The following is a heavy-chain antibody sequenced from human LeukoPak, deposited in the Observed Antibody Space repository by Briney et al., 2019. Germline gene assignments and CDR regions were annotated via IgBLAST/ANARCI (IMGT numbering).Heavy chain of an antibody. D-gene: IGHD6-13*01. Sequence: GGSLRLSCAASGFTFDDYAMHWVRQAPGKGLEWVSGISWNSGSIGYADSVKGRFTISRDNAKNSLYLQMNGLRAEDTALYYCAKDEDSSSWYYGGTFDYWGQGTLVTVSS. CDR2: ISWNSGSI. CDR1: GFTFDDYA. J-gene: IGHJ4*02. V-gene: IGHV3-9*01. CDR3: AKDEDSSSWYYGGTFDY.